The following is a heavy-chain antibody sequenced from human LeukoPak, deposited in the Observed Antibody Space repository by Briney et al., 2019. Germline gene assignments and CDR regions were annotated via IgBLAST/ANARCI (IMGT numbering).Heavy chain of an antibody. Sequence: SGPTLLNPTPTLTLTCTIAGFSLRSLGEGVGWIRQPPGKALEWLALIYWDDDKRYSPSLKSRLTITKDTSKNQVVLTMTNMDPVDTATYYCAHRRSSRSYGYLYFDYWGQGTLVTVSS. CDR3: AHRRSSRSYGYLYFDY. CDR2: IYWDDDK. V-gene: IGHV2-5*02. CDR1: GFSLRSLGEG. D-gene: IGHD5-18*01. J-gene: IGHJ4*02.